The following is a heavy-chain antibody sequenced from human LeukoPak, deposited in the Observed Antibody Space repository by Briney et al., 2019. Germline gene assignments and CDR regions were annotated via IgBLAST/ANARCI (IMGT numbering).Heavy chain of an antibody. CDR1: GGSISSYY. CDR2: IYYSGST. Sequence: SETLSLTCTVSGGSISSYYWSWIRQPPGKGLEWIGYIYYSGSTNYNPSLKSRVTISVDTSKNQFSLKLSSVTAADTAVYYCARAGTAVAAPDYWGQGTLVTVSS. V-gene: IGHV4-59*01. J-gene: IGHJ4*02. D-gene: IGHD6-19*01. CDR3: ARAGTAVAAPDY.